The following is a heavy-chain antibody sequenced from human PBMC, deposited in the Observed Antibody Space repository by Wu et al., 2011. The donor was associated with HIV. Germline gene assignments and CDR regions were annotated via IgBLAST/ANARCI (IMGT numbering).Heavy chain of an antibody. CDR1: GHTFSSYD. J-gene: IGHJ4*02. CDR3: AKSGASESGSWSPLDY. CDR2: ISAHNGNT. Sequence: QVQLVQSGAEVKKPGASVKVSCKASGHTFSSYDISWVRQAPGQGLEWMGWISAHNGNTNYVQKLQGRVTMTTDTSTSTAYMELKSLRSDDTAVYYCAKSGASESGSWSPLDYWGQGTLVTVSS. V-gene: IGHV1-18*01. D-gene: IGHD2-15*01.